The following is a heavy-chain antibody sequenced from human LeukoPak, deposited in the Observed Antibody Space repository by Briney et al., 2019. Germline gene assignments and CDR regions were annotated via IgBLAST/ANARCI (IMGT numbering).Heavy chain of an antibody. CDR1: GFTFSSYG. Sequence: GGSLRLSCAASGFTFSSYGMYWVRQAPGKGLEWVAVISYDGGNKYYADSVKGRFTTSRDNSKNTLYLQMNSLGAEDTAVYYCAREFLDCRYRGAFDIWGQGTMVTVSS. D-gene: IGHD2-21*02. J-gene: IGHJ3*02. V-gene: IGHV3-30*03. CDR3: AREFLDCRYRGAFDI. CDR2: ISYDGGNK.